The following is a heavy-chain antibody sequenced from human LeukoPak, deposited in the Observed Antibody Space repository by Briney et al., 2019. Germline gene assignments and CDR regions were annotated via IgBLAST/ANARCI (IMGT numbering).Heavy chain of an antibody. CDR1: GFTFSSYS. J-gene: IGHJ6*03. V-gene: IGHV3-21*01. D-gene: IGHD2-2*01. CDR3: ARDIMYCSSTSCSMDV. CDR2: ISSSSSYI. Sequence: GGSLRLSCAASGFTFSSYSMNWVRQAPGKGLEWVSSISSSSSYIYYADSVKGRFTISRDNAKNSLYLQMNSLRAEDTAVYYCARDIMYCSSTSCSMDVWGKGTTVTVSS.